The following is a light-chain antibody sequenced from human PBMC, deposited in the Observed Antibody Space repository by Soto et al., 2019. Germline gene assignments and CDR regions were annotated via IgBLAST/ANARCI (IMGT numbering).Light chain of an antibody. Sequence: EIVMTQSPATLSVSPGERATLSCRASQSVSNNLAWYQQKPGHAPMLLIYDASTRATGLPARFSGSGSGTEFTLTISSLQSEDFEVYYCHQYNNWPITFGQGTRLEI. V-gene: IGKV3-15*01. CDR1: QSVSNN. J-gene: IGKJ5*01. CDR3: HQYNNWPIT. CDR2: DAS.